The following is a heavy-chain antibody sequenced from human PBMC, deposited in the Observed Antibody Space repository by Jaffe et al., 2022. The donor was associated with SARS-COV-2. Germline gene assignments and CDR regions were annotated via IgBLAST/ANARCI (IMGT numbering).Heavy chain of an antibody. J-gene: IGHJ4*02. CDR3: AKGRSYYDSSGYYYDY. V-gene: IGHV3-43*02. Sequence: EVQLVESGGGVVQPGGSLRLSCAASGFTFDDYAMHWVRQAPGKGLEWVSLISGDGGSTYYADSVKGRFTISRDNSKNSLYLQMNSLRTEDTALYYCAKGRSYYDSSGYYYDYWGQGTLVTVSS. D-gene: IGHD3-22*01. CDR1: GFTFDDYA. CDR2: ISGDGGST.